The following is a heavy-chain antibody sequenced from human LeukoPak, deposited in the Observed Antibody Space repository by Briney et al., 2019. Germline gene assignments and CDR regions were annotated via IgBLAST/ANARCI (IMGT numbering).Heavy chain of an antibody. CDR3: ARGKSRGSHIDY. J-gene: IGHJ4*02. Sequence: PSETLSLTCTVSGYSISSGYYWGWIRQPPGKGLEWIGSIYHSGSTYYNPSLKSRVTISVDTSRNQFSLRLRSVTAADTAVYYCARGKSRGSHIDYWGQGTLVTVSS. CDR2: IYHSGST. CDR1: GYSISSGYY. D-gene: IGHD1-26*01. V-gene: IGHV4-38-2*02.